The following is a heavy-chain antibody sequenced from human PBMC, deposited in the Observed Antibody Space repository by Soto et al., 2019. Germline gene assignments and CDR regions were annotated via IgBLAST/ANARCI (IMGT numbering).Heavy chain of an antibody. V-gene: IGHV3-23*01. Sequence: GGSVRLSCAASGFTFSNYAMSWVRQPAGKGLEWVSITRGNGGAVSYADSVKSRFTISRDNSKNTLYLLMNGLRAEDTSVYYCVKCYSMDVWGQGTMVTVSS. CDR2: TRGNGGAV. CDR1: GFTFSNYA. D-gene: IGHD3-16*02. J-gene: IGHJ6*02. CDR3: VKCYSMDV.